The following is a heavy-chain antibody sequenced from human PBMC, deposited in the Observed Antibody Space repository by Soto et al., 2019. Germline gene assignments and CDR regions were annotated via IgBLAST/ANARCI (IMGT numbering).Heavy chain of an antibody. J-gene: IGHJ4*02. D-gene: IGHD3-3*02. CDR1: GFTSSYYA. CDR2: ISYDGSNK. V-gene: IGHV3-30-3*01. Sequence: GGSLRLSCAPSGFTSSYYAMHWVRQAPGKGLEWVAVISYDGSNKNYADSVKGRFTISRDNSKNTLCLQMNSLRTEDTAVYYCARDSMGFDYWGQGTLVTVSS. CDR3: ARDSMGFDY.